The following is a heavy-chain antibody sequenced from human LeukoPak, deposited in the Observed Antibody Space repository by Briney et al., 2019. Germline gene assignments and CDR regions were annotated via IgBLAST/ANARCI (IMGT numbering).Heavy chain of an antibody. D-gene: IGHD5-12*01. CDR3: AKDWSTRQIVATIRGGY. J-gene: IGHJ4*02. CDR2: ISGSGGST. Sequence: TGGSLRLSCAASGFTFSSYAMSWVRQAPGKGLEWVSAISGSGGSTYYADSVKGRFTISRDNSKNTLYLQMNSLRAEDTAVYYCAKDWSTRQIVATIRGGYWGQGTLVTVSS. V-gene: IGHV3-23*01. CDR1: GFTFSSYA.